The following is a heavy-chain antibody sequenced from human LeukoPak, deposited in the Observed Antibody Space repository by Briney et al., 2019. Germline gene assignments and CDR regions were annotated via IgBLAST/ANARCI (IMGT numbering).Heavy chain of an antibody. V-gene: IGHV3-9*01. CDR2: ISWKSGSI. D-gene: IGHD1-26*01. CDR1: GCTVDDNG. J-gene: IGHJ4*02. CDR3: AKDNSGSYILDY. Sequence: CLRLAGAAWGCTVDDNGVECGRRAPRKGMEWVSGISWKSGSIGYADSVKGRFTISRENAKNSLYLQMNSLRAEDTALYYCAKDNSGSYILDYWGQGTLVTVSS.